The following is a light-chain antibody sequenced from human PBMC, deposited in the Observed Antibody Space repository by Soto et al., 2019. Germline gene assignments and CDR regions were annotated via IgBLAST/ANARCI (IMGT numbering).Light chain of an antibody. CDR2: SNN. CDR1: SSNIGSNT. CDR3: AAWDDSLSGVV. Sequence: QSVLTQPPSASGTPGQRVTISCSGSSSNIGSNTVNCYQQLPGTAPKLLIYSNNQRPSGVPDRLSVSKSGTSASLAISGLQSEDEADYYCAAWDDSLSGVVFGGGTKLTVL. V-gene: IGLV1-44*01. J-gene: IGLJ2*01.